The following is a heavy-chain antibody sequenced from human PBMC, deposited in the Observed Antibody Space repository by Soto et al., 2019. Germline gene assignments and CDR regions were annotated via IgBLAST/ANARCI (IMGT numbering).Heavy chain of an antibody. D-gene: IGHD6-19*01. Sequence: QVQLQESGPGLVKPSGTLSLTCAVSGGSISSSNWWSWVRQPPGKGLEWIGEIYHSGSTNYNPSLKSRVTISVDKSKNQFSLKLSSVTAADTAVYYCARVRLSPTSGRRGTGGYFDYWGQGTLVTVSS. CDR3: ARVRLSPTSGRRGTGGYFDY. CDR1: GGSISSSNW. V-gene: IGHV4-4*02. J-gene: IGHJ4*02. CDR2: IYHSGST.